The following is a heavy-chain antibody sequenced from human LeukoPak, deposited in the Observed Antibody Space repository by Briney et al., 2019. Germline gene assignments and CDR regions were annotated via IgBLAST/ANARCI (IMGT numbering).Heavy chain of an antibody. V-gene: IGHV4-59*01. CDR3: ARGKGDSRSSPRVYYYYYMDV. D-gene: IGHD6-6*01. Sequence: PSETLSLTCTVSGDSISSYYWSWIRQPPGKGLEWIGYIYSSGSTNYNPSLKSRVTISVDTSKNQFSLKLSSVTAADTAVYYCARGKGDSRSSPRVYYYYYMDVWGKGTTVTVSS. CDR1: GDSISSYY. CDR2: IYSSGST. J-gene: IGHJ6*03.